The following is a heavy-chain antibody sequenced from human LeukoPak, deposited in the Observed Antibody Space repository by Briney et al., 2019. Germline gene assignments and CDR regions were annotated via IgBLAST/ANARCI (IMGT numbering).Heavy chain of an antibody. CDR3: AKDTTSTGSFDY. D-gene: IGHD2-8*02. CDR1: GFTFDDYA. CDR2: ISWNSGSI. V-gene: IGHV3-9*01. Sequence: GGSLRLSCAASGFTFDDYAMHWVRQAPGKGLEWVSGISWNSGSIGYADSVKGRFTISRDNAKNSLYLQMSSLRAEDTALYYCAKDTTSTGSFDYWGQGTLVTVSS. J-gene: IGHJ4*02.